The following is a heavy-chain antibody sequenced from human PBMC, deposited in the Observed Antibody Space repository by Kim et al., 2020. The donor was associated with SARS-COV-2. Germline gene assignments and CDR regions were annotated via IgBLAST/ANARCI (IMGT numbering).Heavy chain of an antibody. J-gene: IGHJ4*02. CDR3: AKRPRIAVAGHFDY. D-gene: IGHD6-19*01. Sequence: GGSLRLSCVASGFTFSNFAMSWVRQAPGKGLEWVSSIGGSGTGIYYIDSVKGRFTISRDNSKNTLYLQVDSLRAEDTAIYYCAKRPRIAVAGHFDYWGQG. CDR2: IGGSGTGI. V-gene: IGHV3-23*01. CDR1: GFTFSNFA.